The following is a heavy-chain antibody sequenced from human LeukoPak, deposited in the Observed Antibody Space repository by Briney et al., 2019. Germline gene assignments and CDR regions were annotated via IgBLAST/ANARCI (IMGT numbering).Heavy chain of an antibody. V-gene: IGHV3-48*03. CDR1: GFTFSSYE. D-gene: IGHD3-10*01. J-gene: IGHJ4*02. CDR2: ISSSGSTI. CDR3: ARDPVNGDYFDY. Sequence: PGGSLRLSCAASGFTFSSYEMNWVRQAPGKGLEWVSYISSSGSTIYYADSVKGRFTISRDNAKNSLYLQMNSLRAEDTAVYYCARDPVNGDYFDYWGQGTLVTVSS.